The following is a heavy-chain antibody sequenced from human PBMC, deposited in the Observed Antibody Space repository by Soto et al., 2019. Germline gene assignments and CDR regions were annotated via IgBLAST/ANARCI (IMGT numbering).Heavy chain of an antibody. V-gene: IGHV5-51*01. CDR3: ARQVLQAPHYGMDV. J-gene: IGHJ6*02. CDR2: VYPGDSYT. CDR1: GYSFSNYW. Sequence: GESLKISCRTSGYSFSNYWIGWVRQMPGKGLEWMGIVYPGDSYTRYSPSFQGQVTISADKSISTAYLQWSSLKASDTAMYYCARQVLQAPHYGMDVWGQGTTVTVSS. D-gene: IGHD2-15*01.